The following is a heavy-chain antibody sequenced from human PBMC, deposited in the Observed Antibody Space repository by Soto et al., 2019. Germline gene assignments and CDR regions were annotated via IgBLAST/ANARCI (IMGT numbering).Heavy chain of an antibody. CDR3: AHRMEGYYYDSSGYSNWLDP. CDR2: IYWDDDK. Sequence: QITLKESGPTLVKPTQTLTLTCTFSGFSLSTSGVGVGWIRQPPGKALEWLALIYWDDDKRYSPSLKSRLTSTKDTSKNYEVHTMTNMHPVDTATYYCAHRMEGYYYDSSGYSNWLDPWGQGTLVTGSS. CDR1: GFSLSTSGVG. V-gene: IGHV2-5*02. J-gene: IGHJ5*02. D-gene: IGHD3-22*01.